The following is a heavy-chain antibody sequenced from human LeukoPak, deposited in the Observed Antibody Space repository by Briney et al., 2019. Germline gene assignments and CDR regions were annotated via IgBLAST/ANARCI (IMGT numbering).Heavy chain of an antibody. CDR3: AKRRGSYPFDY. CDR2: ISGSGGST. CDR1: GGSISSYY. D-gene: IGHD1-26*01. J-gene: IGHJ4*02. V-gene: IGHV3-23*01. Sequence: ETLFLTCTVSGGSISSYYWSWVRQAPGKGLEWVSAISGSGGSTYYADSVKGRFTISRDNSKNTLYLQMNSLRAEDTAVYYCAKRRGSYPFDYWGQGTLVTVSS.